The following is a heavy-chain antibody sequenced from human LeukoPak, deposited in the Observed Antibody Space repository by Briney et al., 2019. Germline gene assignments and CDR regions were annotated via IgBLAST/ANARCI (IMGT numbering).Heavy chain of an antibody. D-gene: IGHD3-22*01. CDR3: ARGGLATYYYESSGYDAFDI. Sequence: PSETLSLTCVVNGGSFTDYYWTWLRQAPGNGLEWVGDIDHRGSINYNPSLKSRVTISVDTSKNQFSLRLSSVTAADTAVYYCARGGLATYYYESSGYDAFDIWGQGTMVTVSS. CDR2: IDHRGSI. CDR1: GGSFTDYY. V-gene: IGHV4-34*01. J-gene: IGHJ3*02.